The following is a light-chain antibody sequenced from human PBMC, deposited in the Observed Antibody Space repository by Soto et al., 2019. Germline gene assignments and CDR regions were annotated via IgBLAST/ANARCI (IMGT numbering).Light chain of an antibody. CDR1: QNINNY. Sequence: IHMTQSPSSLSASVGDRVAITCRASQNINNYLNWYQQKPGKAPKLMIYAASTLQRGVPSRFSGSGSGTDFTLTISSLQPEDFATYYCQQSYSSPRTFGQGTKVDIK. J-gene: IGKJ1*01. V-gene: IGKV1-39*01. CDR2: AAS. CDR3: QQSYSSPRT.